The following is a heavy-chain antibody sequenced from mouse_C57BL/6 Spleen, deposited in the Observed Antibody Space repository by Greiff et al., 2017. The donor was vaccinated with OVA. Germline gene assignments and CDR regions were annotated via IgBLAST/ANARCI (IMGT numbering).Heavy chain of an antibody. D-gene: IGHD3-3*01. J-gene: IGHJ4*01. CDR3: AREGRGYAMDY. CDR2: IYPRDGSP. V-gene: IGHV1-85*01. Sequence: VQLQQSGPELVKPGASVKLSCKASGYTFTSYDINWVKQRPGQGLEWIGWIYPRDGSPKYNEKFKGKATLTVDTSSSTAYMELHSLTSEDSAVYFCAREGRGYAMDYWGQGTSVTVSS. CDR1: GYTFTSYD.